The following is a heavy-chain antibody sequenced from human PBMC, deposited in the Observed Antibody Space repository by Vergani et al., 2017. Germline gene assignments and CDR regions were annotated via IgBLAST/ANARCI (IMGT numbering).Heavy chain of an antibody. Sequence: EVQLVESGGGLVQPGGSLRLSCAASGFTFSSYSLNWVRQAPGKGLEWVSYISSSSSTIYYADSVKGRFTISRDNAKNSRYLQMNSLRAEDTAVYYCARVKLTWVDAWGQGTLITVAS. CDR2: ISSSSSTI. CDR3: ARVKLTWVDA. CDR1: GFTFSSYS. V-gene: IGHV3-48*01. J-gene: IGHJ5*02. D-gene: IGHD1-1*01.